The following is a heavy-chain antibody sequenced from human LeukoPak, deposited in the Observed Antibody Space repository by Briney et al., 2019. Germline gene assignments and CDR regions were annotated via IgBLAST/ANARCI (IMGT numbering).Heavy chain of an antibody. CDR1: GYTFTSYY. CDR3: ARGRDGNWNYNYYYIDV. D-gene: IGHD1-1*01. Sequence: SVKVSCKASGYTFTSYYMHWVRQAPGQGLEWMGIINPSGGSTSYAQKFQGRVTMTWDTSTSTVYMELSSLRSDDTAVYYCARGRDGNWNYNYYYIDVWGKGTTVTVSS. CDR2: INPSGGST. V-gene: IGHV1-46*01. J-gene: IGHJ6*03.